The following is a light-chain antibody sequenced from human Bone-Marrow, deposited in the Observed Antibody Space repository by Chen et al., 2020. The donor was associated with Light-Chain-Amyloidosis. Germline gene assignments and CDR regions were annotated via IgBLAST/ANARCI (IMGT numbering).Light chain of an antibody. CDR1: SGINVATYN. V-gene: IGLV5-45*01. Sequence: QAVLTQPASLSASPGASASLTCTLRSGINVATYNIYWYQQKPGSPPQYLLRYKSDSDKRQGSGVPSRFSGAKAASANAGILLISGRQSEDEADYYCMIWYNTAWVFGGGTKLTVL. CDR3: MIWYNTAWV. J-gene: IGLJ3*02. CDR2: YKSDSDK.